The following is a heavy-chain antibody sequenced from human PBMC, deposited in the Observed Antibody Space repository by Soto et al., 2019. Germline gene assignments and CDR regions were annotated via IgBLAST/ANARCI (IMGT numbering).Heavy chain of an antibody. Sequence: GGSLRLSCAASGFTFSSYWMHWVRQAPGRGLVWVSRINSDGSSTNYADSVKGRFTISRDNAKNTLYLQMNSLRAEDTAVYYCARVLDPQIGWYDYWGQGTLVTVSS. CDR3: ARVLDPQIGWYDY. J-gene: IGHJ4*02. D-gene: IGHD6-19*01. V-gene: IGHV3-74*01. CDR1: GFTFSSYW. CDR2: INSDGSST.